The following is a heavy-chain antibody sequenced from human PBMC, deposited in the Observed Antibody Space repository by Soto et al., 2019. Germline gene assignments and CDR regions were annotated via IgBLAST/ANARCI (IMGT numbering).Heavy chain of an antibody. D-gene: IGHD1-26*01. J-gene: IGHJ4*02. V-gene: IGHV4-31*03. CDR1: GGSISSGGYF. CDR2: IYYSGST. Sequence: SETLSLTCTVSGGSISSGGYFWTWIRQHPGKGLEWIGYIYYSGSTYYNPSLKSRVTISLDTSKNQFSLRLSSVTAADTAVYYCATFRGSYYFDSWGQGTLVTVSS. CDR3: ATFRGSYYFDS.